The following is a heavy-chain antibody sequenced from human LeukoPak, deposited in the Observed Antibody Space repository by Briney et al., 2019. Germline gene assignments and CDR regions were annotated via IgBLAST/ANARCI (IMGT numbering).Heavy chain of an antibody. CDR1: GGSISSSSYY. CDR3: ARPKGFDWLFSSWFDP. Sequence: SETLSLTCTVSGGSISSSSYYWGWIRQPPGKGLEWIGSIYYSGSTYYNPSLKSRVTISVDTSKNQFSLKLGSVTAADTAVYYCARPKGFDWLFSSWFDPWGQGTLVTVSS. V-gene: IGHV4-39*01. D-gene: IGHD3-9*01. J-gene: IGHJ5*02. CDR2: IYYSGST.